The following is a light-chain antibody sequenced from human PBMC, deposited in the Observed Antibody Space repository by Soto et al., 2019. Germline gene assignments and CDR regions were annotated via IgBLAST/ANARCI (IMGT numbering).Light chain of an antibody. CDR2: AAS. Sequence: IQMTQSPSSVSASLGDRGTITCRASQSISSYLNWYQQKQGKAPKXLIYAASSLQSGVPSRFSGSGYGTDFTLTISRLETEDFAVYYCQQYGSSPLTFGGGTKVDIK. CDR3: QQYGSSPLT. J-gene: IGKJ4*01. V-gene: IGKV1-39*01. CDR1: QSISSY.